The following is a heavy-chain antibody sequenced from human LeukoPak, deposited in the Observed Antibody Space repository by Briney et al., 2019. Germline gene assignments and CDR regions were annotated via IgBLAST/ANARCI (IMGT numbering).Heavy chain of an antibody. V-gene: IGHV3-21*04. CDR3: ARCGYYYGSGSYTAFDI. D-gene: IGHD3-10*01. J-gene: IGHJ3*02. Sequence: PGGSLRLSCTDSGFAFSGYAMSWVRQAPGKGLEWVSSIISTSLDIDYADSVKGRFTISRDNAKNSLYLQMNSLRAEDTAVYYCARCGYYYGSGSYTAFDIWGQGTMVTVSS. CDR2: IISTSLDI. CDR1: GFAFSGYA.